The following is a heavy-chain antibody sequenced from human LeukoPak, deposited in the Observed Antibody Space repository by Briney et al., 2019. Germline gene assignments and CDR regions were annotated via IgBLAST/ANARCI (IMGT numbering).Heavy chain of an antibody. D-gene: IGHD6-19*01. Sequence: PAASVKVSCKASGGTFSSYAIRWVRQAPGQGLEWMGGIIPIFGTANYAQKFQGRVTITADESTSTAYMELSSLRSEDTAVYYCARDTGYSSGWYPTRTYGMDVWGQGTTVTVSS. CDR2: IIPIFGTA. CDR1: GGTFSSYA. CDR3: ARDTGYSSGWYPTRTYGMDV. V-gene: IGHV1-69*13. J-gene: IGHJ6*02.